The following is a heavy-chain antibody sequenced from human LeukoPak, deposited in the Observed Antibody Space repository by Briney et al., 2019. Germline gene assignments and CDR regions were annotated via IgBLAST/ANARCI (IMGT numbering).Heavy chain of an antibody. V-gene: IGHV4-34*01. CDR2: INHSGST. CDR1: GGSFSGYS. D-gene: IGHD1-26*01. Sequence: SETLSLTCAVYGGSFSGYSWRWIRQPPGKGLEWIGGINHSGSTNYNPSLKSRVTISVDTSKNQFSLKLSSVTAADTAVYYCAKDVRVGGGGMDVWGQGTPVTVSS. J-gene: IGHJ6*02. CDR3: AKDVRVGGGGMDV.